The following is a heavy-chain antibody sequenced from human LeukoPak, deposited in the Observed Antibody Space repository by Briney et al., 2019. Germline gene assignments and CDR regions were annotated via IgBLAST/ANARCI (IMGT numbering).Heavy chain of an antibody. CDR2: ISGSGGST. CDR3: AKDTTWIQLWLN. J-gene: IGHJ4*02. V-gene: IGHV3-23*01. Sequence: SGGSLRLSCAASGFTFSTYAMSWVRQAPGTGLQWVSAISGSGGSTYYADSVKGRFTISRDNSKNTLSLQMNSLRAEDTAVYYCAKDTTWIQLWLNWGQGTLVTVSS. D-gene: IGHD5-18*01. CDR1: GFTFSTYA.